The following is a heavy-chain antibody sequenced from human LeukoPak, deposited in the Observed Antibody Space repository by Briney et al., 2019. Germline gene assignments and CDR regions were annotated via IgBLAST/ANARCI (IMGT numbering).Heavy chain of an antibody. Sequence: ASEKVSCKASGGTFSSYAISWVRQAPGQGLEWVGGIIPIFGTANYAQKFQGRVTITTDESTSTAYMELSSLRSEDTAVYYCAREGDCSGGSCLFSDAFDIWGQGTMVTVSS. J-gene: IGHJ3*02. V-gene: IGHV1-69*05. CDR2: IIPIFGTA. CDR3: AREGDCSGGSCLFSDAFDI. D-gene: IGHD2-15*01. CDR1: GGTFSSYA.